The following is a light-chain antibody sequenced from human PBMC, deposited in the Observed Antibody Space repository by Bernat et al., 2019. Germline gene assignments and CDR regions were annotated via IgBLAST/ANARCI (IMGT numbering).Light chain of an antibody. CDR1: QSVLYSSNNKNY. CDR2: GAS. J-gene: IGKJ4*01. Sequence: DIVMTQSPDSLAVSLGERATINCKSSQSVLYSSNNKNYLAWYQQKPGKAPKSLIYGASTLFSGVPSRFSGSGSETDFTLTISSLQPEDSATYYCQQYDRYPLAFGGGTKVEVK. CDR3: QQYDRYPLA. V-gene: IGKV4-1*01.